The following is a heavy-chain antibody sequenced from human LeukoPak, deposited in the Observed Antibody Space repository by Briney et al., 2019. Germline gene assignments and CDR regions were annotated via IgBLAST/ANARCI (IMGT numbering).Heavy chain of an antibody. J-gene: IGHJ5*02. CDR3: ARDTAMASLPRVTLKPQTPPNWFDP. CDR2: IYHSGST. V-gene: IGHV4-38-2*02. Sequence: PSETLSLTCTVSGYSISSGYYWGWIRQPPGKGLEWIGSIYHSGSTYYNPSLKSRVTISVDTSKNQFSLKLSSVTAADTAVYYCARDTAMASLPRVTLKPQTPPNWFDPWGQGTLVTVSS. D-gene: IGHD5-18*01. CDR1: GYSISSGYY.